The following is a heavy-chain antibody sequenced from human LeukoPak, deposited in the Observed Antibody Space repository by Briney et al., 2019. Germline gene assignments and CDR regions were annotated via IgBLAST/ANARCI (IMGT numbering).Heavy chain of an antibody. D-gene: IGHD6-13*01. Sequence: ASVKVSCRASGYTFTGYYMHWVRQAPGQGLEWMGWINPNSGGTNYAQKFQGRVTMTRDTSISTAYMELSRLRSDDTAVYYCARGPSVAAGRNNWFDPWGQGTLVTVSS. J-gene: IGHJ5*02. V-gene: IGHV1-2*02. CDR1: GYTFTGYY. CDR3: ARGPSVAAGRNNWFDP. CDR2: INPNSGGT.